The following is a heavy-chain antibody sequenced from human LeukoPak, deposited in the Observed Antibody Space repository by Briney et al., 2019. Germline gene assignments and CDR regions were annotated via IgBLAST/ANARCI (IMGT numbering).Heavy chain of an antibody. Sequence: PADTLSLTCTVSGGAIRTYSWIWLRQPPANVLDWIGYISERGDSNSNPSLKSRVTMSVDTSKNQFSLKLSSVTAADTAVYYCARSKDILLGDSDAFDLWGRGTTVTVSS. J-gene: IGHJ3*01. V-gene: IGHV4-59*07. D-gene: IGHD2-21*01. CDR3: ARSKDILLGDSDAFDL. CDR2: ISERGDS. CDR1: GGAIRTYS.